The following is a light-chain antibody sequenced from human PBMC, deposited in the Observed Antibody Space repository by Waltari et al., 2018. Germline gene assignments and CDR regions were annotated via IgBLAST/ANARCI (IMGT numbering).Light chain of an antibody. CDR1: QSISYS. Sequence: VLTQSPGTLSLSPGEKATLPCRASQSISYSLAWYQQKPGQTPRLLIYSASNRATGIPARFSGSGSGSDFTLTISSLEPEDFAVYYCQQRSSWPRTFGQGTKVEIK. CDR3: QQRSSWPRT. CDR2: SAS. V-gene: IGKV3-11*01. J-gene: IGKJ1*01.